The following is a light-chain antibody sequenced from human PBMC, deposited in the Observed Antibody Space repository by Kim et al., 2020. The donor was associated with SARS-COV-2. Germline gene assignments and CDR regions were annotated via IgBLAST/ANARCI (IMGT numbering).Light chain of an antibody. J-gene: IGLJ2*01. CDR2: QDI. CDR1: KLGDKY. Sequence: SYELTQPPSVSVSPGQTASITCPGDKLGDKYACWYQQKPGQSPVLVIYQDIKRPSGIPERFSGSNSGHTATLTISGTQAMLEADYYCQAWDSSSVV. V-gene: IGLV3-1*01. CDR3: QAWDSSSVV.